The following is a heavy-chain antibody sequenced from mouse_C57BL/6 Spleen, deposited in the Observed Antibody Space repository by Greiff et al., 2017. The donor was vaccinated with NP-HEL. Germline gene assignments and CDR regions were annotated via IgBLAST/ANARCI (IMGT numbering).Heavy chain of an antibody. V-gene: IGHV5-6*01. CDR1: GFTFSSYG. Sequence: EVHLVESGGDLVKPGGSLKLSCAASGFTFSSYGMSWVRQTPDKRLEWVATISSGGSYTYYPDSVKGRFTISRDNAKNTLYLQMSSLKSEDTAMYYCARHGSSCDWYFDVWGTGTTVTVSS. J-gene: IGHJ1*03. CDR2: ISSGGSYT. CDR3: ARHGSSCDWYFDV. D-gene: IGHD1-1*01.